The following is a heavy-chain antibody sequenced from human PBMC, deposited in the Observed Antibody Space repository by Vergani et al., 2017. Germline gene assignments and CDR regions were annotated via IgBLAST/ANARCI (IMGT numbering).Heavy chain of an antibody. CDR2: ISSGSSYI. CDR3: ARDLTRYSTASRRYFDY. V-gene: IGHV3-21*01. CDR1: GFTFGRYS. J-gene: IGHJ4*02. D-gene: IGHD5-12*01. Sequence: EVQLVESGGGLVKPGESPRLSCVASGFTFGRYSMIWVRQAPGKGLEWVSSISSGSSYIYYADSVKGRFTISRDNAKNSLYLQMNSLRAEDTAVYYCARDLTRYSTASRRYFDYWGQGTLVTVSS.